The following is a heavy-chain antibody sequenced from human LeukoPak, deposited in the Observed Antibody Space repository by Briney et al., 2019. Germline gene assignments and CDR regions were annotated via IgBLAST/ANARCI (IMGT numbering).Heavy chain of an antibody. CDR3: ARDVSDYGGYYFDY. J-gene: IGHJ4*02. D-gene: IGHD4-17*01. CDR1: GGSITSYY. CDR2: IYYSGST. Sequence: TSETLSLTCTVSGGSITSYYLSWIRQPPGKGLEWIGSIYYSGSTYYNPSLKSRVTISVDTSKNQFSLKLSSVTAADTAVYYCARDVSDYGGYYFDYWGQGTLVTVSS. V-gene: IGHV4-39*07.